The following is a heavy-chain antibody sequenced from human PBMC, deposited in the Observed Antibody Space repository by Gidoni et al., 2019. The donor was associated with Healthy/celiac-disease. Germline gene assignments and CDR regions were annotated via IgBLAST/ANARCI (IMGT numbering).Heavy chain of an antibody. CDR2: IIPILGIA. Sequence: QIQLVQSGSEVKKPGSSVTVSCKASAGTFSSYTISWVRQAPGQGLEWMGRIIPILGIANYAQKVKGRVTITADKSKSTAYMELSSLRSEDTAVYYCAREADGGNWGHYFDYWGQGTLVTVSS. V-gene: IGHV1-69*08. D-gene: IGHD2-15*01. CDR1: AGTFSSYT. CDR3: AREADGGNWGHYFDY. J-gene: IGHJ4*02.